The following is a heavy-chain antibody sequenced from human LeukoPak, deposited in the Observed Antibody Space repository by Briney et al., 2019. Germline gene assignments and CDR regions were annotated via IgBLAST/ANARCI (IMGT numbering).Heavy chain of an antibody. D-gene: IGHD3-10*01. CDR2: INHSGST. J-gene: IGHJ4*02. CDR3: ARGDNPVRGVPHYFDY. CDR1: GGSFSGYY. Sequence: PSETLSLTCAVYGGSFSGYYWSWIRQPPGKGLEWIGEINHSGSTNYNPSLKSRVTISVDTSKNQFSLKLSSVTAADTAVYYCARGDNPVRGVPHYFDYWGQGTLVTVSS. V-gene: IGHV4-34*01.